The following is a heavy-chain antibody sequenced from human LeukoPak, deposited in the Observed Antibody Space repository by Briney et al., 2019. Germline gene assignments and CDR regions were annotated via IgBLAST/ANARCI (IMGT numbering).Heavy chain of an antibody. CDR2: ISGSGDST. CDR1: GFTFSSYA. D-gene: IGHD2-2*01. Sequence: GGSLRLSCAASGFTFSSYAMNWVRQAPGKGLEWVSTISGSGDSTYYADSVKGRFTISRDNSKNTLHLQMNSLRAEDTAVYYCAKGGARYCSSTSCLHYFDYWGQGTLVTVSS. J-gene: IGHJ4*02. V-gene: IGHV3-23*01. CDR3: AKGGARYCSSTSCLHYFDY.